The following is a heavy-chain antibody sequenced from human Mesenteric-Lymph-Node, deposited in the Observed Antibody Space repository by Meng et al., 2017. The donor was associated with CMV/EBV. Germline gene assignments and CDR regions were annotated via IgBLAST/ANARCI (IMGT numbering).Heavy chain of an antibody. J-gene: IGHJ4*02. CDR3: ARDGYGSSFQY. D-gene: IGHD6-13*01. CDR1: GFTFSSYH. CDR2: ISNDGDNK. Sequence: LSCAASGFTFSSYHMHWVRQAPGPGLEWVAVISNDGDNKYYADSVKGRFTISRDNSKNTLSLQMNSLRAKDTAMYYCARDGYGSSFQYWGQGTLVTVSS. V-gene: IGHV3-30*04.